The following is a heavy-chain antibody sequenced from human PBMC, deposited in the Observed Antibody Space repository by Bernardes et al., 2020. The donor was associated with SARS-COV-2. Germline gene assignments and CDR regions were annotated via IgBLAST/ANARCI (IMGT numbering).Heavy chain of an antibody. J-gene: IGHJ4*02. CDR3: ARGHPEFDY. V-gene: IGHV1-2*02. CDR1: GYTFIDC. Sequence: ASVKVSCKASGYTFIDCVHWVRQAPGQGPEWMGWVCPIDGETNYAQTFQGRVTMTTDTSIKTAYMELRGLRLDDTATYYCARGHPEFDYWGQGTLVTVSS. CDR2: VCPIDGET.